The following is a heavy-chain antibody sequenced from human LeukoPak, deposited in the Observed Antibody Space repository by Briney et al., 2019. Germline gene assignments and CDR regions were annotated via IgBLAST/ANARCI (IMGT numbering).Heavy chain of an antibody. V-gene: IGHV1-2*02. CDR2: INPKSGGA. Sequence: ASVKVSCKASGGTFSSYAISWVRQAPGQGLEWMGWINPKSGGADYAQKFQGRVTMTRDTSISTVYMALNRLRSDDTAVYYCARGPPEYCSGGSCYSGRNWINPWGQGTLVTVSS. CDR1: GGTFSSYA. J-gene: IGHJ5*02. CDR3: ARGPPEYCSGGSCYSGRNWINP. D-gene: IGHD2-15*01.